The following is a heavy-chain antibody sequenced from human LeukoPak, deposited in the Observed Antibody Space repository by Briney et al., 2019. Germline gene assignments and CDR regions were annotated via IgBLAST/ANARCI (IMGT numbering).Heavy chain of an antibody. D-gene: IGHD4-23*01. V-gene: IGHV3-33*06. Sequence: PGGSLRLSCAASGFTFSSYGMHWVRQAPDKGLEWVAVIWYDGSNKYYADSVKGRFTISRDNSKNTLYLQMNSLRAEDTAVYYCAKDYGGYMDVWGKGTTVTVSS. CDR1: GFTFSSYG. CDR3: AKDYGGYMDV. CDR2: IWYDGSNK. J-gene: IGHJ6*03.